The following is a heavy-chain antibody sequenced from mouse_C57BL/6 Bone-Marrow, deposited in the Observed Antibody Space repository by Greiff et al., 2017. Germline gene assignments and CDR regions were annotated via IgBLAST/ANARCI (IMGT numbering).Heavy chain of an antibody. Sequence: QVQLQQSGAELVRPGTSVKMSCKASGYTFTNYWIGWAKQRPGHGLEWIGDIYPGGGYTNYNEKFKGKATLTADKSSSPAYMQFSSLTSENSAIYYWAESYSNYFDYWGQGTTLTVSS. D-gene: IGHD2-5*01. V-gene: IGHV1-63*01. CDR1: GYTFTNYW. CDR3: AESYSNYFDY. CDR2: IYPGGGYT. J-gene: IGHJ2*01.